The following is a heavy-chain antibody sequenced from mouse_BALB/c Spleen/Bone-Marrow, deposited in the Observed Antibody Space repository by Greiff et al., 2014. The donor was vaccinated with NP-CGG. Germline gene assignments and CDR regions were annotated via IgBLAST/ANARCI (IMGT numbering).Heavy chain of an antibody. CDR2: IWAGGST. Sequence: VNVVESRPGLVAPSQSLSITCTVSGFSLTSHGVHWVRQPPGKGLEWLGVIWAGGSTNYNSALMSRLSISKDNSKNQVFLKMNSLQTDDTAIYYCATHDGYYISFAYWGQGTLVTVSA. J-gene: IGHJ3*01. CDR1: GFSLTSHG. D-gene: IGHD2-3*01. CDR3: ATHDGYYISFAY. V-gene: IGHV2-9*02.